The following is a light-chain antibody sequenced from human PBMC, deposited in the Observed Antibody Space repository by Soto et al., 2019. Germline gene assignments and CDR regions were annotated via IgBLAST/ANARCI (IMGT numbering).Light chain of an antibody. V-gene: IGKV1-39*01. J-gene: IGKJ1*01. CDR1: QTISSY. CDR2: AAS. Sequence: DIQMTQSPSSLSASVEDRVTITCRASQTISSYLNWYQQKPGKAPKLLIYAASTLESGVPSRFSGNRSGTDFTLTISSLQPEDFAAYYCQHSSRTPWTFGQGTKVEIK. CDR3: QHSSRTPWT.